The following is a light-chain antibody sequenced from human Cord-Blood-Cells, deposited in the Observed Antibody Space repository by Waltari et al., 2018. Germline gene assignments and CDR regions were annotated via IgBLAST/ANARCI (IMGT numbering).Light chain of an antibody. V-gene: IGKV1-5*01. J-gene: IGKJ2*01. CDR3: QQYNSYSYT. CDR2: DAS. CDR1: QSISSW. Sequence: DIQMTQPPSTLSASVGDRVTITCRASQSISSWLAWYQQKPGKAPKLLIYDASSLASGVPSRFSGSGSGTEFTLTISILQPDDFATYYCQQYNSYSYTFGQGTKLEIK.